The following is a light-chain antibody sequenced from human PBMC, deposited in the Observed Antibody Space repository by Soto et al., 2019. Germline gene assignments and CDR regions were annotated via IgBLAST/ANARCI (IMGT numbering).Light chain of an antibody. CDR2: GAS. J-gene: IGKJ1*01. Sequence: EIVLTQSPGTLSLSPGERATLSCRASQSVSSSYLAWYQQKPGQAPRLLIYGASSRATGTPDRFSGSGSGTDFTLTISRLEPEDFAVYYCQQYGSQGTFGQGTKV. CDR1: QSVSSSY. V-gene: IGKV3-20*01. CDR3: QQYGSQGT.